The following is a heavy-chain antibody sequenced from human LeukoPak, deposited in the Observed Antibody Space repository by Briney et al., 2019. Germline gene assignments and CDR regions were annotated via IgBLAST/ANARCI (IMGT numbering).Heavy chain of an antibody. J-gene: IGHJ6*02. CDR3: ARVRRPYYGLDV. D-gene: IGHD3-3*01. CDR1: GITLSNYG. CDR2: ISDSGGST. Sequence: GGSLRLSCAVSGITLSNYGMSWVRQAPGKGLEWVAGISDSGGSTNYADSVKGRFTISRENAKNSLYLQMNSLRAGDTAVYYCARVRRPYYGLDVWGQGTTVTVSS. V-gene: IGHV3-23*01.